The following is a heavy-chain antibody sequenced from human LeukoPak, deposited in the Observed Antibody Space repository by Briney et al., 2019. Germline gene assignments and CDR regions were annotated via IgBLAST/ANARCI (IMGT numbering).Heavy chain of an antibody. CDR2: IYHSGAT. J-gene: IGHJ4*02. CDR3: ARSEYQLPLDY. D-gene: IGHD2-2*01. V-gene: IGHV4-59*01. CDR1: GGSISPYY. Sequence: SETLSLTCTVSGGSISPYYWYWIRQPPGKGQEWIGDIYHSGATNHNPSLKSRVTISVDRSKNQFSLKLSSVTAADTAVYYCARSEYQLPLDYWGQGTLVTVSS.